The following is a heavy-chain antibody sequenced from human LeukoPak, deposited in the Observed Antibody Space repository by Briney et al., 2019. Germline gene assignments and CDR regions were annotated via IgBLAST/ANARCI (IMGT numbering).Heavy chain of an antibody. CDR2: INPNSGGT. CDR3: ARALYCSGGSCYRGHEYFQH. V-gene: IGHV1-2*06. D-gene: IGHD2-15*01. J-gene: IGHJ1*01. Sequence: GASVKVSCKASGYTFTGYYMHWVRQAPGQGLEWMGRINPNSGGTNYAQKFQGRVTMTRDTSISTAYMELSRLRSDDTAAYYRARALYCSGGSCYRGHEYFQHWGPGTLVTVSS. CDR1: GYTFTGYY.